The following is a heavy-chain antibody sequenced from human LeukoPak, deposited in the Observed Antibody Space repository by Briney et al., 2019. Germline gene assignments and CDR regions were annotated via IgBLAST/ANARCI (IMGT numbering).Heavy chain of an antibody. J-gene: IGHJ5*02. CDR3: ARDHFGGFWFDP. Sequence: GGSLRLSCAASGFTFRDYYMIWIRQAPGKGLEWVSSISSASRTIKYADSVKGRFTISRDNAKNSLYLQVSSLRADDTAVYYCARDHFGGFWFDPWGQGTLVTVSS. CDR2: ISSASRTI. V-gene: IGHV3-11*04. CDR1: GFTFRDYY. D-gene: IGHD3-16*01.